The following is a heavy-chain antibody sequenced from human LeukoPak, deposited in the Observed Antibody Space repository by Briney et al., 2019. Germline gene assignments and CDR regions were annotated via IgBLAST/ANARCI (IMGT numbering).Heavy chain of an antibody. CDR1: GGSISSGSYY. D-gene: IGHD5-24*01. J-gene: IGHJ3*02. V-gene: IGHV4-61*02. CDR3: ARDARWLQPLDAFDI. CDR2: IYTSGST. Sequence: PSQTLSLTCTVSGGSISSGSYYWSWIRQPAGKGLEWIGRIYTSGSTNYNPSLKSRVTISVDTSKNQFSLKLSSVTAADTAVYYCARDARWLQPLDAFDIWGQGTMVTVSS.